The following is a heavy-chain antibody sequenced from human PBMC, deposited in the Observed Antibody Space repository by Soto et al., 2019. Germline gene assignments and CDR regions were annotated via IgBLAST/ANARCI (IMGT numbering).Heavy chain of an antibody. J-gene: IGHJ6*03. Sequence: GGSLRLSCAASGFTVSSNYMSWVRQAPGKGLEWVSVIYSGGSTYYADSVKGRFTISRDNSKNTLYLQMNSLRAEDTAVYYCARSDRGYDYLGGYYYYYMDVWGKGTTVTVSS. V-gene: IGHV3-66*01. D-gene: IGHD5-12*01. CDR3: ARSDRGYDYLGGYYYYYMDV. CDR2: IYSGGST. CDR1: GFTVSSNY.